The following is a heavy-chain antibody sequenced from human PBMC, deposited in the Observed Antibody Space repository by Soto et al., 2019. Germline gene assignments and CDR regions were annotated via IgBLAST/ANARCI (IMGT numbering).Heavy chain of an antibody. CDR1: GGSMFSYY. CDR2: IYYAGST. CDR3: ARDKITGLFDY. Sequence: SETLSLTCTVSGGSMFSYYWSWIRQPPGRGLEWIGFIYYAGSTNYNPSLKSRVTISVDTSKNQFSLKLTSVTAADTAVYYCARDKITGLFDYWGQGTLVTVSS. D-gene: IGHD2-8*02. J-gene: IGHJ4*02. V-gene: IGHV4-59*12.